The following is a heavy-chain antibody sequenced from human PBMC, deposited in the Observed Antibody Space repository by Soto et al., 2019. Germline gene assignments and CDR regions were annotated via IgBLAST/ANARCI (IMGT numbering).Heavy chain of an antibody. J-gene: IGHJ4*02. CDR3: ARTAYYYDSSGYYFDC. D-gene: IGHD3-22*01. CDR1: GFTFSSYG. Sequence: QVQLVESGGGVVQPGRSLRLSCAASGFTFSSYGMHWVRQAPGKGLEWVAVIWYDGRNTYDADSVKGRFTISRDNSKNTLYLQMNSLRAEDTAVYYCARTAYYYDSSGYYFDCWGQGTLVTVSS. V-gene: IGHV3-33*01. CDR2: IWYDGRNT.